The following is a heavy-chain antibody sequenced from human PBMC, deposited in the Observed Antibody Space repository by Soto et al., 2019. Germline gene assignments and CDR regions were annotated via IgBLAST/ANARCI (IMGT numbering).Heavy chain of an antibody. J-gene: IGHJ4*02. D-gene: IGHD1-26*01. Sequence: EVQLVESGGGLVQPGGSLRLSCATSGFTFGNYWMYWVRQAPGKGLVWVSRIHSDGKITTYADSVKGRFTISRDIAKNTLYLQMNSLRAEDTAIYYCARGRGSFYVDFWGQGTLVTVSS. CDR1: GFTFGNYW. V-gene: IGHV3-74*01. CDR3: ARGRGSFYVDF. CDR2: IHSDGKIT.